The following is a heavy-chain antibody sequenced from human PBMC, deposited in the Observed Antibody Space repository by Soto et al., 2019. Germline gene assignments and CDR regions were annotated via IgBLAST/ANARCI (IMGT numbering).Heavy chain of an antibody. D-gene: IGHD2-15*01. CDR3: ARAPHSPGGGFDP. Sequence: QVQLVQSGAEVKKPGSSVKVSCKASGGTSRSLSITWVRQAPGQGLEWMGGITPLFGIPNYPQKFQGRLTITADKATGTAYWELSRLRPGDTAVYYCARAPHSPGGGFDPGARGPLSPFPS. CDR1: GGTSRSLS. V-gene: IGHV1-69*17. CDR2: ITPLFGIP. J-gene: IGHJ5*02.